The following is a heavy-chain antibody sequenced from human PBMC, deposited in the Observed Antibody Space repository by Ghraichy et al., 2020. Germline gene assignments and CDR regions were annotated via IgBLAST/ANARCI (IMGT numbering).Heavy chain of an antibody. CDR1: GGSISSGDYY. Sequence: SETLSLTCTVSGGSISSGDYYWSWIRQPPGKGLEWIGYIYFSGSTYYNPSLKSRVTISIDTSKNHFSLKLSSVTAADTAMFYCARAVFHYYDSSGSRLDAFDIWGQGTMVTFSS. CDR2: IYFSGST. J-gene: IGHJ3*02. D-gene: IGHD3-22*01. CDR3: ARAVFHYYDSSGSRLDAFDI. V-gene: IGHV4-30-4*01.